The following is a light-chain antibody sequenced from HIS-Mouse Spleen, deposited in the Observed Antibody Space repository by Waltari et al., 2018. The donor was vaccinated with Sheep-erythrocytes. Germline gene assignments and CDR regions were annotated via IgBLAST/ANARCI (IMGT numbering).Light chain of an antibody. CDR3: YSTDSSGNHWV. CDR1: ALPKNY. V-gene: IGLV3-10*01. CDR2: EDS. J-gene: IGLJ3*02. Sequence: SYELTQPPSVSVSPGHTARIPCSGDALPKNYAYWYQQKSGQAPVLVIYEDSKRPSGIPERFSGSTSGTMATLTISGAQVEDEADYYCYSTDSSGNHWVFGGGTKLTVL.